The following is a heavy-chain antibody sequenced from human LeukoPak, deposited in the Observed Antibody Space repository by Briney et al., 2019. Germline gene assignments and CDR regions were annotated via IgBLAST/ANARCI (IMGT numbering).Heavy chain of an antibody. J-gene: IGHJ4*02. CDR3: ARSFWSSGYYYAPFDY. CDR1: GYTFTSYY. Sequence: GASVSVSCKASGYTFTSYYMHWVRQAPGQGLEWMGIINPSGGSTSYAQKFQGRVTMTRDTSTSTVYMELSSLRSEDTAVYYCARSFWSSGYYYAPFDYWGQRALVTVSS. D-gene: IGHD3-22*01. CDR2: INPSGGST. V-gene: IGHV1-46*01.